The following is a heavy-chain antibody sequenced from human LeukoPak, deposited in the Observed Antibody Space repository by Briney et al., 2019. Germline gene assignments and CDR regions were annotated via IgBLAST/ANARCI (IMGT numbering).Heavy chain of an antibody. CDR2: INPNSGGT. Sequence: ASVKVSCKASGYTFTGYYMHWVRQAPGQGLEWMGWINPNSGGTNYAQKFQGRVTMTRDTPISTAYMELSRLRSDDTAVYYCARVASISWYYFDYWGQGTLVTVSS. J-gene: IGHJ4*02. CDR1: GYTFTGYY. CDR3: ARVASISWYYFDY. V-gene: IGHV1-2*02. D-gene: IGHD6-13*01.